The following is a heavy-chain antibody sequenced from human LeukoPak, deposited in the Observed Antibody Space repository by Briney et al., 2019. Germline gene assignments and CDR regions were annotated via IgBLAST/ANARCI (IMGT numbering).Heavy chain of an antibody. J-gene: IGHJ6*03. Sequence: PSQTRSLTCTVSGGSFSSGSYYWSWIRQPAGKGLVGIGLIDTSGSTHHNPSIKSRVTISVDTSKIQFSLMLSSVTAEDTAVYYCARCYYYSSGYYYGEYYYYMDVWGKGTTVTIS. CDR2: IDTSGST. D-gene: IGHD3-22*01. CDR3: ARCYYYSSGYYYGEYYYYMDV. V-gene: IGHV4-61*02. CDR1: GGSFSSGSYY.